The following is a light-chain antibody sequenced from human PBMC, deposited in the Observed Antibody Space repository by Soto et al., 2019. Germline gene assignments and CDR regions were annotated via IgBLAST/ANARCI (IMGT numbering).Light chain of an antibody. V-gene: IGKV3-20*01. CDR3: QQYGSSGT. CDR1: QSVSSNY. Sequence: ELALTQSPGTLSLSPGERATLSFRASQSVSSNYLAWYQQKPGQAPRLLIYGASNRATGIPDRFSGSGSGTDFTLTISRLEAEDVAVYYCQQYGSSGTFGQGTKVDIK. CDR2: GAS. J-gene: IGKJ1*01.